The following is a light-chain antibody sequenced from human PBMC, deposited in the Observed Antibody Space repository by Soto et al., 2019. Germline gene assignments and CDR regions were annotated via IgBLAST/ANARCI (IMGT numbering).Light chain of an antibody. CDR2: AAS. Sequence: AIRMTQSPSSLSASTGDRVTITCRASQGISSYLAWYQQKPGEAPKLLIYAASTLQSGVPSRFSGSGSGTDFILTISCLQSEDFATYYCQQYYSYPWTFGQGTKVEIK. CDR1: QGISSY. J-gene: IGKJ1*01. CDR3: QQYYSYPWT. V-gene: IGKV1-8*01.